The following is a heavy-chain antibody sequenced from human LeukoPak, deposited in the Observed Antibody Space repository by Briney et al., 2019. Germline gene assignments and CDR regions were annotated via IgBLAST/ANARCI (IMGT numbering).Heavy chain of an antibody. V-gene: IGHV4-30-2*01. CDR1: GGSISSGGYS. CDR3: ARDLTTRGWYFDL. J-gene: IGHJ2*01. Sequence: SETLSLTCAVSGGSISSGGYSWSWIRQPPGKGLGWIGYIYHSGSTYYNPSLKSRVTISVDRSKNQFSLKLSSVTAADTAVYYCARDLTTRGWYFDLWGRGTLVTVSS. CDR2: IYHSGST. D-gene: IGHD3-9*01.